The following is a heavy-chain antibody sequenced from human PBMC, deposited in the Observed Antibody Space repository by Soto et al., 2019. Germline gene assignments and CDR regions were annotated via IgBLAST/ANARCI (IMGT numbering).Heavy chain of an antibody. D-gene: IGHD3-3*01. CDR1: GVSISSGGYY. CDR2: IYYSGST. V-gene: IGHV4-31*03. J-gene: IGHJ6*04. CDR3: ARGIYDFWSGYYTEMDV. Sequence: SETLSLTCTVSGVSISSGGYYWSWIRQHPGKGLEWIGYIYYSGSTYYNPSLKSRVTISVDTSKNQFSLKLSSVTAADTAVYYCARGIYDFWSGYYTEMDVWGKGTTVTVSS.